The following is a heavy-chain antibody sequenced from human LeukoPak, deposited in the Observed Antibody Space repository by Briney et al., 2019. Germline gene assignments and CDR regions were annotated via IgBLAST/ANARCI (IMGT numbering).Heavy chain of an antibody. D-gene: IGHD4-11*01. CDR2: IIPIFGTA. J-gene: IGHJ6*02. Sequence: SVKVSCKASGGTFISYAISWVRQAPGQRLEWMGGIIPIFGTANYAQKFQGRVTITADESTSTAYMVLSSLRSEDTAVYYCARGMDDYSNSPYYYGMDVWGQGTTVTVSS. CDR3: ARGMDDYSNSPYYYGMDV. CDR1: GGTFISYA. V-gene: IGHV1-69*13.